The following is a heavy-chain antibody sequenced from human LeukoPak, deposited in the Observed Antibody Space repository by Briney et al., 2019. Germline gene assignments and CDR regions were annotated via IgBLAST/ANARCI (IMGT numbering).Heavy chain of an antibody. CDR2: ISGSGGST. J-gene: IGHJ4*02. CDR1: GFTFGSYA. D-gene: IGHD6-19*01. V-gene: IGHV3-23*01. CDR3: AKTSSVVAVAGTGFDY. Sequence: SGGSLRLSCAASGFTFGSYAMSWVRQAPGKGLEWVSAISGSGGSTYYADSVKGRFTISRDNSKNTLYLQMNSLRAEDTAVYYCAKTSSVVAVAGTGFDYWGQGTLVTVSS.